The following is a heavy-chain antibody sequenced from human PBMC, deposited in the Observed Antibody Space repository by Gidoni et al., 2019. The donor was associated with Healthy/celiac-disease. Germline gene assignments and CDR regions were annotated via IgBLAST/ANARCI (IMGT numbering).Heavy chain of an antibody. Sequence: EVQLVESGGGLVQPGRSLRLSCAASGFTFDDYAMHWVRQAPGKGLEWVSGISWNSGSIGYADSVKGRFTISRDNAKNSLYLQMNSLRAEDTALYYCAKDFRDYGEYYFDYWGQGTLVTVSS. V-gene: IGHV3-9*01. CDR1: GFTFDDYA. J-gene: IGHJ4*02. CDR3: AKDFRDYGEYYFDY. D-gene: IGHD4-17*01. CDR2: ISWNSGSI.